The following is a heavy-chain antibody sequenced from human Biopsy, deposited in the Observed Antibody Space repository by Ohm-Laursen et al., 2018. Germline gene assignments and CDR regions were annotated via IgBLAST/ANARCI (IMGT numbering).Heavy chain of an antibody. Sequence: ASVKVSCKASGYTFTRYYRHWVRQAPGQGLQWMGLINPSHGSTGSAQKFEGRFTMTRDTSTSTFYMELSSLRSEDTAIYYCARATLDYYDSNGYGADAFDIWGQGTMVTVSS. J-gene: IGHJ3*02. V-gene: IGHV1-46*01. CDR3: ARATLDYYDSNGYGADAFDI. D-gene: IGHD3-22*01. CDR2: INPSHGST. CDR1: GYTFTRYY.